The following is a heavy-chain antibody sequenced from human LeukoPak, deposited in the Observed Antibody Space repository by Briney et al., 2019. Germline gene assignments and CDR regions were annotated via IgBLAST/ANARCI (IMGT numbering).Heavy chain of an antibody. J-gene: IGHJ4*02. CDR1: GFTFSFYG. V-gene: IGHV3-30*18. CDR3: VKYPVIVGASPPDY. D-gene: IGHD1-26*01. Sequence: PGTSLRLSCAASGFTFSFYGIHWVRQAPGKGLEWVAVISDDGSTKYYSDSVKGRFTVSRDNSKNTLYLQMNSLRAEDTAVYYCVKYPVIVGASPPDYWGQGTLVTVSS. CDR2: ISDDGSTK.